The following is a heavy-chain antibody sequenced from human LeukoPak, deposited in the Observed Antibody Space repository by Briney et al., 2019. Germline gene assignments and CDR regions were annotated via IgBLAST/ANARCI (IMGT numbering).Heavy chain of an antibody. CDR2: IYPGDSDT. D-gene: IGHD1-26*01. Sequence: GESLKISCKVSGYSFTNYWIAWVRQMPGKGLEWMGIIYPGDSDTIYSPSFQGQVTISADKSISTAYLQWSSLKASDTAMYYCARHQGGRWELLIDYWGQGTLVTVSP. J-gene: IGHJ4*02. CDR3: ARHQGGRWELLIDY. V-gene: IGHV5-51*01. CDR1: GYSFTNYW.